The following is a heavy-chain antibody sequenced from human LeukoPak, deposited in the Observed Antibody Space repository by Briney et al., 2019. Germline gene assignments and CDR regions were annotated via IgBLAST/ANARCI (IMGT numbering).Heavy chain of an antibody. V-gene: IGHV3-74*01. D-gene: IGHD5-12*01. J-gene: IGHJ5*02. CDR3: AREGDIVATYWFDP. Sequence: GGSLRLSCAASGFTFSSYWMHWVRQAPGKGLVWVSRINSDGSSTSYADSGKGRFTISRDNAKNTLYLQMNSLRAEDTAVYYCAREGDIVATYWFDPWGQGTLVTVSS. CDR1: GFTFSSYW. CDR2: INSDGSST.